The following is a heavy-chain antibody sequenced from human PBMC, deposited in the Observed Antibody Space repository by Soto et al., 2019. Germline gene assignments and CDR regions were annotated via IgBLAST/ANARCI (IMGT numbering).Heavy chain of an antibody. CDR3: ARGPAGGLRGGVSY. CDR2: ISAYNGDT. Sequence: ASVKVSCKTSGYTFTNYGITWVRQAPGQGLKWMGWISAYNGDTDYAQKFQGRVIMTTDTSTTTAYMELRSLRSDDTAVYYCARGPAGGLRGGVSYWGQGTLVTVSS. CDR1: GYTFTNYG. D-gene: IGHD2-15*01. V-gene: IGHV1-18*04. J-gene: IGHJ4*02.